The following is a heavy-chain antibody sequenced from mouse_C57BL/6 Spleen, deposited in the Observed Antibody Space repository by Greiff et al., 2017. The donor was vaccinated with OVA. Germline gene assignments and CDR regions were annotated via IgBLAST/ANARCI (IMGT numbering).Heavy chain of an antibody. Sequence: EVQVVESGPELVKPGASVKMSCKASGYTFTDYNMHWVKQSHGKSLEWIGYINPNNGGTSYNQKFKGKATLTVDKSSSTAYMELRSLTSEDSAVYYCAKGGIGVYDYFDYWGQGTTLTVSS. D-gene: IGHD2-14*01. J-gene: IGHJ2*01. CDR3: AKGGIGVYDYFDY. CDR1: GYTFTDYN. V-gene: IGHV1-22*01. CDR2: INPNNGGT.